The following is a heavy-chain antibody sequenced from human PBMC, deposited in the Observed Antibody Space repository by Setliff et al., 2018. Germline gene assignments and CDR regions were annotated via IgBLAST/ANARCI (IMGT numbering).Heavy chain of an antibody. Sequence: SVKVSCKASGGTFSSYAISWVRQAPGQGLEWMGGIIPIFGTANYAQKFQGRVTITTDESTSTAYMELSSLRSEDTAVYYCAKDRQIRNYYDSSGYDAFDIWGQGTVVTVSS. V-gene: IGHV1-69*05. CDR1: GGTFSSYA. D-gene: IGHD3-22*01. CDR3: AKDRQIRNYYDSSGYDAFDI. J-gene: IGHJ3*02. CDR2: IIPIFGTA.